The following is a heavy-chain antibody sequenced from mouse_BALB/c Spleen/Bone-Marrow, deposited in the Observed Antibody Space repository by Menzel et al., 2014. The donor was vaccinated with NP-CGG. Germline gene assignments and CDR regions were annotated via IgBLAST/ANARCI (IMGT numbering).Heavy chain of an antibody. V-gene: IGHV1S29*02. CDR2: IYPYNGGT. Sequence: VHVKQSGPELEKPGASVKISCKASGYTFTDYNMHWVKQSHGKSLEWIGYIYPYNGGTGYNQKFKSKATLTVDNSSSTAYMELRSLTSEDSAVYYCARRFITTAAWFAYWGQGTLVTVSA. J-gene: IGHJ3*01. CDR3: ARRFITTAAWFAY. D-gene: IGHD1-2*01. CDR1: GYTFTDYN.